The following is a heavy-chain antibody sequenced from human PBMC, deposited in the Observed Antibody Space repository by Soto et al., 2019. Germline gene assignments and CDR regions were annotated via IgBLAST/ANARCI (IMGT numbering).Heavy chain of an antibody. J-gene: IGHJ4*02. D-gene: IGHD3-22*01. CDR3: ARELLDYDSSGYFDY. CDR1: GFTFSSYS. CDR2: ISSSSSYI. Sequence: GGSLRLSCAASGFTFSSYSMNWVRQAPGKGLEWVSSISSSSSYIYYADSVKGRFTISRDNAKNSLYLQMNSLRAEDTAVYYCARELLDYDSSGYFDYWGQGTLVTVSS. V-gene: IGHV3-21*01.